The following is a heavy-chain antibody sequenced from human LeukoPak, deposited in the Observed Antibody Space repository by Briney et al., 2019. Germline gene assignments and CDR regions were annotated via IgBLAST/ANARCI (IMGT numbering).Heavy chain of an antibody. V-gene: IGHV3-7*03. CDR3: ARGNSGVIISQFDY. J-gene: IGHJ4*02. CDR2: IKQDGSEK. CDR1: GFTFSSYW. Sequence: SGGSLRLSCAASGFTFSSYWMSWVRQAPGKGLEWVANIKQDGSEKYYVDSVKGRFTISRDNAKNSLYLQMNSLRAEDTAVYYCARGNSGVIISQFDYWGQGTLVTVSS. D-gene: IGHD3-10*01.